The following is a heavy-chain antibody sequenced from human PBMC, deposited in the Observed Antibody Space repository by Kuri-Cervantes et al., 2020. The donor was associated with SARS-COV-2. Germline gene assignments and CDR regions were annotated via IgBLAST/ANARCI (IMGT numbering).Heavy chain of an antibody. J-gene: IGHJ4*02. V-gene: IGHV1-18*04. D-gene: IGHD6-13*01. CDR1: GYIFSDYY. Sequence: ASVKVSCKASGYIFSDYYFHWVRQAPGQGPEWMGWISAYNGNTNYAQKLRGRVTMTTDTSTSTAYMELRSLRSDDTAVYYCARGFAAAGTIDYWGQGTLVTVSS. CDR2: ISAYNGNT. CDR3: ARGFAAAGTIDY.